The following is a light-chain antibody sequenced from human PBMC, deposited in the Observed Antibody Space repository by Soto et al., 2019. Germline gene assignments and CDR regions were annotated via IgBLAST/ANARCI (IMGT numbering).Light chain of an antibody. Sequence: EIVMTQSPATLSVSPGERATLSCRASRSVGSKLAWYQQKPGQAPRLLIYGASTRATGIPARFSGSGSGTEFTLTISSLQSEDFAVYYCQQYNNRPPLTFGGGTKVEIK. J-gene: IGKJ4*01. CDR1: RSVGSK. CDR3: QQYNNRPPLT. V-gene: IGKV3-15*01. CDR2: GAS.